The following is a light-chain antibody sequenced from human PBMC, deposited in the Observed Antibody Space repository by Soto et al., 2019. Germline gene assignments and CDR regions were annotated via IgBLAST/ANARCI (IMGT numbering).Light chain of an antibody. Sequence: ETVLPQSPATLSLSPGESATLSCRASQTVSRFFAWYQQKPGQSPRLLIYGVSNRATGVPARFSASGSGTDFTLSISSLEPEDSAVYYCQQRFTWPLTFGGGTKVEIK. J-gene: IGKJ4*01. CDR2: GVS. CDR1: QTVSRF. CDR3: QQRFTWPLT. V-gene: IGKV3-11*01.